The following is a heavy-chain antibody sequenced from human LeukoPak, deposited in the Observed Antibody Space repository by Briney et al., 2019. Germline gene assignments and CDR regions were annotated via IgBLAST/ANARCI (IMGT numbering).Heavy chain of an antibody. CDR1: GFTFRSYS. CDR2: ISSSGSTI. J-gene: IGHJ4*02. CDR3: ARIMVATTREAFDY. V-gene: IGHV3-48*04. D-gene: IGHD5-12*01. Sequence: PGGSLRLSCAASGFTFRSYSMNWVRQAPGKGLEWVSYISSSGSTIYYADSVKGRFTISRDNAKNSLYLQMNSLRAEDTAIYYCARIMVATTREAFDYWGQGTRVTVSS.